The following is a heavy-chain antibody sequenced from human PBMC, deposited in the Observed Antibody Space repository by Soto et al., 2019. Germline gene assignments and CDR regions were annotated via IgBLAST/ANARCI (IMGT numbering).Heavy chain of an antibody. CDR3: ARMSGTYYVPDY. Sequence: QVQLQESGPRLVEASQTLSLTCTVSNASITSSGYYWSWVRQPPGKRLEWIGYIYQSGSTFYSPSLPRRLTMSMDTSKNQLSLTLRSVTAADTAVYHCARMSGTYYVPDYWGQGTLVTVSS. J-gene: IGHJ4*02. V-gene: IGHV4-31*03. CDR1: NASITSSGYY. CDR2: IYQSGST. D-gene: IGHD1-26*01.